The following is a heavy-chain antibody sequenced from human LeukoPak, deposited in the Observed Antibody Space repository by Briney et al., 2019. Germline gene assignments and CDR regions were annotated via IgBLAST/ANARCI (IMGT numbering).Heavy chain of an antibody. CDR1: GFTFSSYS. D-gene: IGHD3-3*01. J-gene: IGHJ4*02. CDR3: ARTHDFWSGYYDY. V-gene: IGHV3-48*01. Sequence: GGSLRLSCAASGFTFSSYSMNWVRQAPGKGLEWVSYISSSSSTIYYADSVKGRFTISRDNAKNSLHLQMNSLRAEDTAVYYCARTHDFWSGYYDYWGQGTLVTVSS. CDR2: ISSSSSTI.